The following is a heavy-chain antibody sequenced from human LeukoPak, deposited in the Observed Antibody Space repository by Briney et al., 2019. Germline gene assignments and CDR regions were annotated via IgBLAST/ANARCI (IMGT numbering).Heavy chain of an antibody. CDR3: ASGIRERGFDY. V-gene: IGHV3-11*04. J-gene: IGHJ4*02. CDR1: GFTFSDYY. D-gene: IGHD1-1*01. CDR2: ISPTGGAI. Sequence: GGSLRLSCAASGFTFSDYYMNWIRQAPGKGLEWVSSISPTGGAIFYADSLRGRFTISRDNAKNSLYLQMNSLRAEDTALYFCASGIRERGFDYWGQGTLVTVSS.